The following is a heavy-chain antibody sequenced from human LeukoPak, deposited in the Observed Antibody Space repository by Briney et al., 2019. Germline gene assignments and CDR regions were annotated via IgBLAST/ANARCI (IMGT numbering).Heavy chain of an antibody. J-gene: IGHJ5*02. CDR1: GGSFSGYY. V-gene: IGHV4-34*01. CDR2: INHSGST. D-gene: IGHD1-14*01. Sequence: SETLPLTCAVYGGSFSGYYWSWIRQPPGKGLEWIGEINHSGSTNYNPSLKSRVTISVDTSKNQFSLKLSSVTAADTAVYYCARDSRRKPRGRWFDPWGQGTLVTVSS. CDR3: ARDSRRKPRGRWFDP.